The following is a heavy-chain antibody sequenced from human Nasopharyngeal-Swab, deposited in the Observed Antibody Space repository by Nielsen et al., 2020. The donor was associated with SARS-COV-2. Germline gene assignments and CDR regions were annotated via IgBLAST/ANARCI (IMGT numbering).Heavy chain of an antibody. J-gene: IGHJ4*02. CDR2: IHYTGSV. D-gene: IGHD6-19*01. Sequence: SETLSLTCTVSGGSIRSAGYFWSWIRQHPGKGLEWIGYIHYTGSVYYNPSLETRVTISVDTSENQFSLDLSSVTAADTAVYYCARGTGGSGSLDYWGQGTLVTVSS. V-gene: IGHV4-31*03. CDR1: GGSIRSAGYF. CDR3: ARGTGGSGSLDY.